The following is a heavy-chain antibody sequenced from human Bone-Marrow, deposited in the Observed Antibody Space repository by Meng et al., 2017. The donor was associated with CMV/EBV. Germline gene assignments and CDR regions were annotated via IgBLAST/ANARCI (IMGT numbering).Heavy chain of an antibody. CDR2: INAGNGNT. Sequence: KASGYTFTSYAMPWVRQAPGQRLEWMGWINAGNGNTKYSQKFQGRVTITRDTSASTAYMELSSLRSEDTAVYYCARGVPPVRLTGFDPWGQGTLVTVSS. CDR1: GYTFTSYA. V-gene: IGHV1-3*01. D-gene: IGHD1-20*01. J-gene: IGHJ5*02. CDR3: ARGVPPVRLTGFDP.